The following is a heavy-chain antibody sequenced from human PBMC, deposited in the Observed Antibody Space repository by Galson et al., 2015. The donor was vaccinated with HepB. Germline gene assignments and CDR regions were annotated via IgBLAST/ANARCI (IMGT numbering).Heavy chain of an antibody. CDR2: IYPADSDT. CDR1: GYGFTSYW. D-gene: IGHD2-15*01. CDR3: ARPLSGGILHRAVY. V-gene: IGHV5-51*01. Sequence: QSGAEVTKPGESLKISCTASGYGFTSYWIGWVRQMSGKGLEWMGIIYPADSDTTYSPSFQGQVTISADKSISTAYLQWSSLKASDTAIYYCARPLSGGILHRAVYWGQGTLVSVSS. J-gene: IGHJ4*02.